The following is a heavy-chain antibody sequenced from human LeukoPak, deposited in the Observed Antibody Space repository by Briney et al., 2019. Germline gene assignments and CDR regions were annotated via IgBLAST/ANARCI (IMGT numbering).Heavy chain of an antibody. D-gene: IGHD3-22*01. Sequence: GASVKVSCKASGYTFSIYGISWVRQAPGQGLEWMGWISAYNGDTNYAQKFQGRVTMTTDTSTRTAYLELTSLRSDDAAVYYCARGDSSGYQSVYYGMDVWGQGTAVTVSS. J-gene: IGHJ6*02. V-gene: IGHV1-18*01. CDR3: ARGDSSGYQSVYYGMDV. CDR2: ISAYNGDT. CDR1: GYTFSIYG.